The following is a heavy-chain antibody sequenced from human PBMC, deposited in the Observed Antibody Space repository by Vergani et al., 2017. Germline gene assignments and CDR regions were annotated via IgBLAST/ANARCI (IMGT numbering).Heavy chain of an antibody. J-gene: IGHJ6*03. Sequence: EVQLVESGGGLVQPGGSLRLSCVVSGFDFSSYIMNWVRQAPGKGLEWVSFVSTGTKSQSYAESVKGRFTISRDSAKNSLYLQMDSLRAEDTAVYYCARDGWELLDYFYYMDVWGKGTTVTVSS. CDR3: ARDGWELLDYFYYMDV. CDR1: GFDFSSYI. CDR2: VSTGTKSQ. D-gene: IGHD1-26*01. V-gene: IGHV3-48*01.